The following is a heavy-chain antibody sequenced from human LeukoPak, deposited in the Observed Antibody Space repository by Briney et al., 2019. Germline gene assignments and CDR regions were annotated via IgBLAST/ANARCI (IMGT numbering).Heavy chain of an antibody. V-gene: IGHV1-2*02. Sequence: ASVRVSCKASGYTFTGYYMHWVRQAPGQGLEWVGWINPNSGGTNYAQKFQGRVTVTRDTSISTAYMELSALRSDDTAVYYCARSPLYYDSSGYYARLDYWGQGTLVTVSS. CDR2: INPNSGGT. CDR1: GYTFTGYY. CDR3: ARSPLYYDSSGYYARLDY. D-gene: IGHD3-22*01. J-gene: IGHJ4*02.